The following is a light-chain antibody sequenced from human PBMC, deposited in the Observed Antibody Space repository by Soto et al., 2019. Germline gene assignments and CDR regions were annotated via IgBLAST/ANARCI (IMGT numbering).Light chain of an antibody. J-gene: IGKJ4*01. CDR3: QHYNELPLT. Sequence: EIVMTQSPATLSVSPGERATLSCRASQSVSTNLAWYQQKPGQGPRLIIFGASTRAIGIPARFSGSGSGTDFTLTISSLQSEDFAVYYCQHYNELPLTFGGGTKVEIK. CDR1: QSVSTN. V-gene: IGKV3-15*01. CDR2: GAS.